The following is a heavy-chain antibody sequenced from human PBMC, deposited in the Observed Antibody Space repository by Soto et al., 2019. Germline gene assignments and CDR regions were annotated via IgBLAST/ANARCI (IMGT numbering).Heavy chain of an antibody. CDR2: ISSSGSTI. Sequence: LRLSCAASGFTFSRYEMNWVRQAPGKGLEWVSYISSSGSTIYYADSVKGRFTISRDNAKNSLYLQMNSLRAEDTAVYYCASVDYGDYDAFDIWGQGTMVTVSS. CDR3: ASVDYGDYDAFDI. V-gene: IGHV3-48*03. J-gene: IGHJ3*02. CDR1: GFTFSRYE. D-gene: IGHD4-17*01.